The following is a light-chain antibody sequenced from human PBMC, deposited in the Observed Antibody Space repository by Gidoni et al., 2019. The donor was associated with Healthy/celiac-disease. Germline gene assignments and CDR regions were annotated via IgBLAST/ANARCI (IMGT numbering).Light chain of an antibody. CDR3: QSYDSSNQV. J-gene: IGLJ3*02. CDR2: EDN. CDR1: SGSISSNY. Sequence: NFMLTQPHSVTESQRKTVTISCTGSSGSISSNYVQWYQQRPGSAPTTVIYEDNQRPSGVPDRFSGSIDSSSNSASLTISGLKTEDEADYYCQSYDSSNQVFGGVTKLTVL. V-gene: IGLV6-57*02.